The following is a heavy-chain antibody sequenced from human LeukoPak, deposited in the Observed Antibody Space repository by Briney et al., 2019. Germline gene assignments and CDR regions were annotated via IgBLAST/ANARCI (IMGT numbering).Heavy chain of an antibody. J-gene: IGHJ1*01. CDR1: GYTFTSYY. D-gene: IGHD3-22*01. Sequence: ASVKVSCKASGYTFTSYYMHWVRQAPGQGLEWMGIINPSGGSTSYAQKFQGRVTMTRDTSTSTVYMELSSLRSEDTAVYYCARHPTWYDSSGYRAEYSQHWGQGTLVTVSS. CDR2: INPSGGST. V-gene: IGHV1-46*01. CDR3: ARHPTWYDSSGYRAEYSQH.